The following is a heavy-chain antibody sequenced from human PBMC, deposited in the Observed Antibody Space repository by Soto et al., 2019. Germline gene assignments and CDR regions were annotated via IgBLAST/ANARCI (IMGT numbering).Heavy chain of an antibody. D-gene: IGHD3-22*01. Sequence: PSETLSLTCAVYGESFSNHYWTWIRQSPGKGLEWVGEINYSGSTRYNWSLGSRVTISVDTSKNQFSLMVTSVTAEDTAVCYCARGVVYRDVGLAYGMDVWGQGTTVTVSS. CDR2: INYSGST. V-gene: IGHV4-34*01. J-gene: IGHJ6*02. CDR3: ARGVVYRDVGLAYGMDV. CDR1: GESFSNHY.